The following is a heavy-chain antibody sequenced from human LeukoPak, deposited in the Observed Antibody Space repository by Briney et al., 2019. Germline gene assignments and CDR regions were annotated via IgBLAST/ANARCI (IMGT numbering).Heavy chain of an antibody. CDR3: ATRRVGGSYSDDAFDI. J-gene: IGHJ3*02. CDR2: IYYSGST. V-gene: IGHV4-59*01. Sequence: MASETLSLTRTVSGGSISSYYWSWIRQPPGKGLEWIGYIYYSGSTNYNPSLKSRVTISVDTSKNQFSLELSSVTAADTAVYYCATRRVGGSYSDDAFDIWGQGTMVTVSS. CDR1: GGSISSYY. D-gene: IGHD1-26*01.